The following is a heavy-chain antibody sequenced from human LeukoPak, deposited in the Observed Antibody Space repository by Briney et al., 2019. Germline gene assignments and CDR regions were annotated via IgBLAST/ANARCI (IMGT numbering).Heavy chain of an antibody. D-gene: IGHD2-15*01. CDR1: GFTFSSYA. V-gene: IGHV3-64*01. CDR3: ARDGSDCRGGTCDRGPYDY. Sequence: PGGSLRLSCAASGFTFSSYAMHWVRQAPGKGLEYVSAITNNGGSTYYGNSVKGRFTISRDDSKNTLYLQMGSLRADDMAVYYCARDGSDCRGGTCDRGPYDYWGQGTLVTVSS. CDR2: ITNNGGST. J-gene: IGHJ4*02.